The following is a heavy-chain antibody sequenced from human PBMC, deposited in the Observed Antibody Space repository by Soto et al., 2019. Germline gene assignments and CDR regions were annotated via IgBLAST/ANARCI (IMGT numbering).Heavy chain of an antibody. CDR1: GFTFTDYH. CDR2: ISETGSHT. Sequence: GGSLRLSCEASGFTFTDYHMSWIRQAPGKGLEWVALISETGSHTAYAESVKGRFTISRDNARPSVFPQMNSLRSDDTAVYFCARSLRATSPLTFWGQGTPVTVSS. J-gene: IGHJ4*02. CDR3: ARSLRATSPLTF. V-gene: IGHV3-11*06. D-gene: IGHD7-27*01.